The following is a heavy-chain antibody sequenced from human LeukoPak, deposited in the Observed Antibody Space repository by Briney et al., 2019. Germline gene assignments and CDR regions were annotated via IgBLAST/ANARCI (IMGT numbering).Heavy chain of an antibody. CDR2: ICWYSGNI. CDR3: AKDISPDYGGNSVLTN. J-gene: IGHJ4*02. D-gene: IGHD4-23*01. V-gene: IGHV3-9*03. Sequence: GRSLRLSCAVSGFTYDVFAMQWARQARGKGLVWVSHICWYSGNIGYAVSVKGLFTISRDNAKNSLYLHMNSLRAEDMALYYCAKDISPDYGGNSVLTNWGQGTLVTVSS. CDR1: GFTYDVFA.